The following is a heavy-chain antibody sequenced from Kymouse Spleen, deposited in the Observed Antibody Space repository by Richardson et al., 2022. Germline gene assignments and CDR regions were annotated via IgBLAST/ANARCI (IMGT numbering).Heavy chain of an antibody. J-gene: IGHJ4*02. D-gene: IGHD3-10*01. V-gene: IGHV4-34*01. CDR1: GGSFSGYY. CDR3: AAHYYGSGSYYNLFDY. CDR2: INHSGST. Sequence: QVQLQQWGAGLLKPSETLSLTCAVYGGSFSGYYWSWIRQPPGKGLEWIGEINHSGSTNYNPSLKSRVTISVDTSKNQFSLKLSSVTAADTAVYYCAAHYYGSGSYYNLFDYWGQGTLVTVSS.